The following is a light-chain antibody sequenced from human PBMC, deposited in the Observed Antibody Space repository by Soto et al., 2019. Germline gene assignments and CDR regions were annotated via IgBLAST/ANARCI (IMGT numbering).Light chain of an antibody. J-gene: IGLJ1*01. CDR1: SSDVGSYNL. CDR2: EGS. V-gene: IGLV2-23*01. Sequence: SALTQPASVSGSPGQSITISCTGTSSDVGSYNLVSWYQQHPGKAPKLMIYEGSKRPSGVSNRFSGSKSGNTASLTISGLQAEDEADYYCCSYAGSFFGTGTKVTVL. CDR3: CSYAGSF.